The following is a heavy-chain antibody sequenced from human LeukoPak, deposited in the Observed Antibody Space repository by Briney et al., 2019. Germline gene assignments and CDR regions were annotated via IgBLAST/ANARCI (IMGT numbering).Heavy chain of an antibody. CDR3: AREDGSYPYYFDY. J-gene: IGHJ4*02. CDR1: GGTFSSYA. Sequence: GASVKVSCKASGGTFSSYAISWVRQAPGQGLEWMGWINPNSGGTNYAQKFQGRVTMTRDTSISTAYMELSRLRSDDTAVYYCAREDGSYPYYFDYWGQGTLVTVSS. D-gene: IGHD1-26*01. V-gene: IGHV1-2*02. CDR2: INPNSGGT.